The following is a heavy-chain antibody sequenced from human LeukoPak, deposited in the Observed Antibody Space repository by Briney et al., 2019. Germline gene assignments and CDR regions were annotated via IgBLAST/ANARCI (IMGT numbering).Heavy chain of an antibody. Sequence: PGGSLRLSCAASGFTFSTYSMNWVRQAPGKGLEWVSYITSSSSTIYHADSVKGRFTISRDNAKNSLYLQVNSLRAEDTAVYYCARFDYYGSGGLFDQWGQGTLVTVSS. V-gene: IGHV3-48*01. CDR2: ITSSSSTI. D-gene: IGHD3-10*01. CDR3: ARFDYYGSGGLFDQ. J-gene: IGHJ4*02. CDR1: GFTFSTYS.